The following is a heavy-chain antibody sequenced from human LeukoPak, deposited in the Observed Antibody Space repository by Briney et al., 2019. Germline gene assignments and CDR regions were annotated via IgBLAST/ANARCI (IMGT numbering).Heavy chain of an antibody. J-gene: IGHJ3*02. CDR1: GYNFTSYY. Sequence: ASVKVSCKASGYNFTSYYMHWVRQAPGQGLEWMGIINPSGGTTSYAQKSQGRVTVTRDTSTSTVYMELSSLRSEDTAVYYCARDLVVVTGLRTRGSFDIWGQGTMVTVSS. V-gene: IGHV1-46*01. CDR2: INPSGGTT. D-gene: IGHD2-21*02. CDR3: ARDLVVVTGLRTRGSFDI.